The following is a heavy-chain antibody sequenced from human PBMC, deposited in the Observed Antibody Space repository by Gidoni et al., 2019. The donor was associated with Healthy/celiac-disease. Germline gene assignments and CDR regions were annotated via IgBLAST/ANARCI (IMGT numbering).Heavy chain of an antibody. CDR3: ARSEPAARLGDGMDV. CDR1: GYSFTSYW. CDR2: IYPGDSDT. Sequence: EVQLVQSGAEVKKPGESLKISCKGSGYSFTSYWIGWVRQMPGKGLEWMGIIYPGDSDTRYSPSFQGQVTISADKSISTAYLQWSSLKASDTAMYYCARSEPAARLGDGMDVWGQGTTVTVSS. V-gene: IGHV5-51*01. J-gene: IGHJ6*02. D-gene: IGHD3-16*01.